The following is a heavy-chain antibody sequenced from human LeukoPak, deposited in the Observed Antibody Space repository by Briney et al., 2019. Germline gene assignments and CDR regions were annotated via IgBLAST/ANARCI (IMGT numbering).Heavy chain of an antibody. V-gene: IGHV1-24*01. Sequence: ASVKVSCKVSGYTLTELSMHWVRQAPGKGLEWMGGFDPEDGETIYAQKFQGRVTMTGDTSTDTAYMELSSLRSEDTAVYYCATDRIAMVTVGGFYWGQGTLVTVSS. CDR3: ATDRIAMVTVGGFY. CDR1: GYTLTELS. CDR2: FDPEDGET. J-gene: IGHJ4*02. D-gene: IGHD5-18*01.